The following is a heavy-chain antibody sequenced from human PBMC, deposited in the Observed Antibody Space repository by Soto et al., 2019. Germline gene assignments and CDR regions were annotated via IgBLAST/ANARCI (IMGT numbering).Heavy chain of an antibody. D-gene: IGHD6-13*01. Sequence: QVQLVESGGGVVQPGRSLRLSCAASGFTFSSYGMHWVRQAPGKGLEWVAVISYDGSNKYYADSVKGRFTISRDNSKNTLYLQMNSLRAEDTAVYYCAKSHSSSWSYYYYGMDVWGQGTTVTVSS. CDR3: AKSHSSSWSYYYYGMDV. J-gene: IGHJ6*02. CDR1: GFTFSSYG. V-gene: IGHV3-30*18. CDR2: ISYDGSNK.